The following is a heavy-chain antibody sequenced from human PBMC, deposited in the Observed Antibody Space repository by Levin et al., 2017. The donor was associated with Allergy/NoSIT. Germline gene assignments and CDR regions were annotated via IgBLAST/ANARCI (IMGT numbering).Heavy chain of an antibody. CDR1: GYTFTGYY. D-gene: IGHD6-13*01. CDR3: ARGQQLVPFLGTMGAEFDY. Sequence: GASVKVSCKASGYTFTGYYMHWVRQAPGQGLEWMGWINPNSGGTNYAQKFQGWVTMTRDTSISTAYMELSRLRSDDTAVYYCARGQQLVPFLGTMGAEFDYWGQGTLVTVSS. J-gene: IGHJ4*02. CDR2: INPNSGGT. V-gene: IGHV1-2*04.